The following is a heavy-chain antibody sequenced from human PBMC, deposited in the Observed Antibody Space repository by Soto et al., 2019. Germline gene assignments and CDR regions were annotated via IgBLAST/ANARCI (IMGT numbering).Heavy chain of an antibody. D-gene: IGHD3-22*01. CDR3: AKDTYYHDSSGYYVFDY. CDR1: GFTFSSYG. J-gene: IGHJ4*02. Sequence: QVQLVESGGGVVQPGRSLRLSCAASGFTFSSYGMHWVRQAPGKGLEWVAVISYDGSNKNYADSVKGRFTISRDNSKKTVYLQMNSLRAEDSAVAYCAKDTYYHDSSGYYVFDYWGQGTLVTVSS. CDR2: ISYDGSNK. V-gene: IGHV3-30*18.